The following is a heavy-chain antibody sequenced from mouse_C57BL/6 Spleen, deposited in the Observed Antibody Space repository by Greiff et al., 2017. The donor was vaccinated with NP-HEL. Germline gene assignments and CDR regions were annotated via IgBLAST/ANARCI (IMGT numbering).Heavy chain of an antibody. CDR2: IYPRDGST. D-gene: IGHD2-2*01. CDR3: SGYAGYDLAWLAY. V-gene: IGHV1-78*01. Sequence: QVQLQQSDAELVKPGASVKISCKVSGYTFTDHTIPWMKQRPEQGLEWIGYIYPRDGSTKYNEKFKGKATLTADKSSSTAYMQLNSLTSEDSADCLCSGYAGYDLAWLAYWGKGTLVTVSA. CDR1: GYTFTDHT. J-gene: IGHJ3*01.